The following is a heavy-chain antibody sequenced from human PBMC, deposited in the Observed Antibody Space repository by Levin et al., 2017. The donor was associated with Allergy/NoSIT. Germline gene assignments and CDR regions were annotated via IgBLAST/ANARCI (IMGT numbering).Heavy chain of an antibody. V-gene: IGHV1-2*02. Sequence: GGSLRLSCKASGYTFTGYYMHWVRQAPGQGLEWMGWINPNSGGTNYAQKFQGRVTMTRDTSISTAYMELSRLRSDDTAVYYCARDPGGSHLYNWFDPWGQGTLVTVSS. J-gene: IGHJ5*02. CDR3: ARDPGGSHLYNWFDP. D-gene: IGHD3-10*01. CDR2: INPNSGGT. CDR1: GYTFTGYY.